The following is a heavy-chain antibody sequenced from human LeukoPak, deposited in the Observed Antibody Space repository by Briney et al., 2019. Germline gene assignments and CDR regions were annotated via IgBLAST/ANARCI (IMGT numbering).Heavy chain of an antibody. CDR1: GGSISSYY. V-gene: IGHV4-59*01. D-gene: IGHD3-16*01. CDR3: ARDWGVAATPGYMDV. J-gene: IGHJ6*03. CDR2: IYYSGST. Sequence: SETLSLTCTVSGGSISSYYWSWIRQPPGKGLEWIGYIYYSGSTNYNPSPKSRVTISVDTSKNQFSLKLTSVTAADTAVYYCARDWGVAATPGYMDVWGRGTTVTVSS.